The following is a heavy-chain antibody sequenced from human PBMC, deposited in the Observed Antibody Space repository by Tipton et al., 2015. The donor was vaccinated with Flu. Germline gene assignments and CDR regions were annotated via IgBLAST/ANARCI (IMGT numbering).Heavy chain of an antibody. CDR3: ARSSSAYDYVWGGSYYFDF. V-gene: IGHV4-34*01. CDR2: LYDSGIT. D-gene: IGHD3-16*01. Sequence: TLSLTCAVYGGSFSGYYWSWIRQSPGKGLEWIGSLYDSGITYYNPSLKSRVTISLDTSKNQFSLKLISVTAADTAVYYCARSSSAYDYVWGGSYYFDFWGQGTLVTVSS. J-gene: IGHJ4*02. CDR1: GGSFSGYY.